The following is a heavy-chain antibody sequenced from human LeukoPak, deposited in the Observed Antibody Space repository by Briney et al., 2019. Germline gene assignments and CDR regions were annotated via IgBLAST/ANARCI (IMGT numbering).Heavy chain of an antibody. D-gene: IGHD6-13*01. CDR1: GFTFDDYA. V-gene: IGHV3-9*01. J-gene: IGHJ4*02. CDR2: ISWNSGSI. CDR3: ATLGKNDSSS. Sequence: PGGSLRLSCAASGFTFDDYAMHWVRQAPGKGLEWVSGISWNSGSIGYADSVKGRFTISRDNSKNTLYLQMNSLRAEDTAVYYCATLGKNDSSSWGQGTLVTVSS.